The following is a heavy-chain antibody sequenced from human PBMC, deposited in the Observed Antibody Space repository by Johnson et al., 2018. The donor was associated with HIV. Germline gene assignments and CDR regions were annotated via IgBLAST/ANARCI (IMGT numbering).Heavy chain of an antibody. CDR3: ARDQATGAFDI. V-gene: IGHV3-30*14. CDR2: ISYDGSNK. D-gene: IGHD1-26*01. CDR1: GFTFSSYA. J-gene: IGHJ3*02. Sequence: VQLVESVGGVVQPGRSLRLSCAASGFTFSSYAMHWVRQAPGKGLEWVAVISYDGSNKYYADSVKGRFTISRENAKNSLYLQMNSLRAGDTAVYYCARDQATGAFDIWGQGTMVTVSS.